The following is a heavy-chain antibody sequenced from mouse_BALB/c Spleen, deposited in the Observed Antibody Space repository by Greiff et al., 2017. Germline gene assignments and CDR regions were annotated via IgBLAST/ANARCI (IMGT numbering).Heavy chain of an antibody. V-gene: IGHV5-6-4*01. Sequence: EVKLMESGGGLVKPGGSLKLSCAASGFTFSSYTMSWVRQTPEKRLEWVATISSGGSYTYYPDSVKGRFTISRDNAKNTLYLQMSSLKSEDTAMYYCTRDETTATFAYWGQGTLVTVSA. CDR2: ISSGGSYT. CDR1: GFTFSSYT. CDR3: TRDETTATFAY. D-gene: IGHD1-2*01. J-gene: IGHJ3*01.